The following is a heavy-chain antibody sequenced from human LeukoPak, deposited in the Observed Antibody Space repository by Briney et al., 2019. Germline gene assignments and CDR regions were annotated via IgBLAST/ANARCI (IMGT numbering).Heavy chain of an antibody. CDR2: INHSGST. CDR3: ARSPVVVPAAVYWFDP. D-gene: IGHD2-2*01. V-gene: IGHV4-34*01. Sequence: SETLSLTCAVYGGSFSGYYRSWIRQPPGKGLEWIGEINHSGSTNYNPSLKSRVTISVDTSKNQFSLKLSSVTAADTAVYYCARSPVVVPAAVYWFDPWGQGTLVTVSS. CDR1: GGSFSGYY. J-gene: IGHJ5*02.